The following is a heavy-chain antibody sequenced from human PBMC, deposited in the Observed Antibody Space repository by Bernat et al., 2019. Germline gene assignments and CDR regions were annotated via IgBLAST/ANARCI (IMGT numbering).Heavy chain of an antibody. Sequence: QLQLQESGPGLLKPSQTLSLTCTVSGGSISSSSYYWGWIRQPPGKGLEWIGSIYYSGSTYYNPSLKSRVTISVDTSKNQFSLKLSSVTAADTAVYYCARPHSSGFINDYWGQGTLVTVSS. CDR1: GGSISSSSYY. CDR3: ARPHSSGFINDY. V-gene: IGHV4-39*01. D-gene: IGHD3-22*01. CDR2: IYYSGST. J-gene: IGHJ4*02.